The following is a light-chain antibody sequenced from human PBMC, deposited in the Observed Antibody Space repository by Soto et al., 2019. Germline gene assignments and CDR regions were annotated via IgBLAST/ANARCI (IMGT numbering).Light chain of an antibody. CDR1: SSNIGSGFD. CDR2: ANS. J-gene: IGLJ1*01. CDR3: QSYDSSLSGSNV. Sequence: QSVLTQPPSVSGGPGQRVTISCTGSSSNIGSGFDVHWYQQLPGTAPRLLIYANSNRPSGVPDRFSGSRSGSSASLAITGLQAEDEADYYCQSYDSSLSGSNVFGTGTKVTVL. V-gene: IGLV1-40*01.